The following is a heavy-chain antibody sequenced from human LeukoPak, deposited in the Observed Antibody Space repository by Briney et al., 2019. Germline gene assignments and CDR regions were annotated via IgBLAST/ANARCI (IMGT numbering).Heavy chain of an antibody. D-gene: IGHD4-23*01. CDR1: GFTFSSFS. Sequence: PGGSLRLSCAASGFTFSSFSMNWVPHAPGEGLEWVSSINSSSSNIYYADSVKGRFPISRDDAKNSRYLQKNSLRVEDTAVYYCAREATTVVTRWDYWGQGTLVTVSS. CDR2: INSSSSNI. V-gene: IGHV3-21*01. CDR3: AREATTVVTRWDY. J-gene: IGHJ4*02.